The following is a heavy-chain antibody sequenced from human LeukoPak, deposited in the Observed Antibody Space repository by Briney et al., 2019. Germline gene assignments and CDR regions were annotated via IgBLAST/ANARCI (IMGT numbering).Heavy chain of an antibody. CDR2: IYSGGDT. J-gene: IGHJ4*02. CDR3: ARASGYSGYDPFDY. CDR1: GFTVSSNY. Sequence: GGSLRLSCAASGFTVSSNYMSWVRQAPGKGLEWVSVIYSGGDTYYADSVKGRFTISRDNSKNTLYLQMNTLRAEDTAVYYCARASGYSGYDPFDYWGQGILVTVSS. D-gene: IGHD5-12*01. V-gene: IGHV3-53*01.